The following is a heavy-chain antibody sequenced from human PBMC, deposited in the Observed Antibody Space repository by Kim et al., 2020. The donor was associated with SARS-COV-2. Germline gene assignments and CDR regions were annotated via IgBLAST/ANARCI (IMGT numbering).Heavy chain of an antibody. V-gene: IGHV4-39*07. D-gene: IGHD3-22*01. CDR3: ARDRGWYGMDV. Sequence: TYYNPSLKSRVTISVDTSKNQFSLKLSSVTAADTAVYYCARDRGWYGMDVWGQGTTVTVSS. J-gene: IGHJ6*02. CDR2: T.